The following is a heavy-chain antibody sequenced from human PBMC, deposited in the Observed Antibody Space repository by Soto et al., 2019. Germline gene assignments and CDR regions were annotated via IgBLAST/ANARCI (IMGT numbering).Heavy chain of an antibody. CDR1: GFTFDDYG. CDR3: ARSRIAVAGRYYYYGMDV. J-gene: IGHJ6*02. Sequence: GGSLRLSCAASGFTFDDYGMSWVRQAPGKGLEWVSGINWNGGSTGYADSVKGRFTISRDNAKNSLYLQMNSLRAEDTALYYCARSRIAVAGRYYYYGMDVWGQGTTVTVSS. D-gene: IGHD6-19*01. CDR2: INWNGGST. V-gene: IGHV3-20*04.